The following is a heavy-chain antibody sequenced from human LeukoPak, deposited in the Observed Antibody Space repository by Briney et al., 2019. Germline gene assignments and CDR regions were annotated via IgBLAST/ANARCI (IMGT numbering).Heavy chain of an antibody. D-gene: IGHD1-1*01. J-gene: IGHJ4*02. CDR2: IGGSVGTT. CDR3: SKGAWRTFFAN. Sequence: GWALRLSCAAAGFTFRNFLMTWFHQAPGKGLEGVASIGGSVGTTDYADSVKGRFTISRDNCKNTLFLQLKSLRPDDTAVYYCSKGAWRTFFANWGQGTLVTVSS. CDR1: GFTFRNFL. V-gene: IGHV3-23*01.